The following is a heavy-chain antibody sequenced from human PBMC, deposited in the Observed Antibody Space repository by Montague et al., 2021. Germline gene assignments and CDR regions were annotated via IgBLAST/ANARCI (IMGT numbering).Heavy chain of an antibody. Sequence: SETLSLTCTVSGDSMNTYKWNWIRQPPGKGLEWIGYIYSSGNTNYNPSPKSRVTISVDTSRNQFSLEVSSVTAADTAMYYCAREWSGFDFWGHGTMVTVPS. J-gene: IGHJ3*01. D-gene: IGHD1-26*01. CDR2: IYSSGNT. CDR1: GDSMNTYK. CDR3: AREWSGFDF. V-gene: IGHV4-59*01.